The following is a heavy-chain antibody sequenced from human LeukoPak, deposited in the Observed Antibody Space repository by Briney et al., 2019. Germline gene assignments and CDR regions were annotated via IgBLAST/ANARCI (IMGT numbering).Heavy chain of an antibody. CDR2: ISSSSSYI. V-gene: IGHV3-21*01. D-gene: IGHD3-10*01. J-gene: IGHJ5*02. CDR1: GFTFSSYS. CDR3: ARRFFCGSGNSLDP. Sequence: GGSLRLSCAASGFTFSSYSMNWVRQAPGKGLEWVSSISSSSSYIYYADSVKGRFTISRDNAKNSLYLQINSLRAEDTAVYYCARRFFCGSGNSLDPWGQGTLVTVSS.